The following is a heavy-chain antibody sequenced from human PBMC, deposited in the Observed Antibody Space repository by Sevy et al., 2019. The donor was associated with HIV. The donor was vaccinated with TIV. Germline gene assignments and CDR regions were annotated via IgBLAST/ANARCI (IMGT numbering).Heavy chain of an antibody. CDR2: INNDGSNT. CDR1: GFTFGNYW. D-gene: IGHD3-10*01. CDR3: GREMISMVPGVPDAFDI. V-gene: IGHV3-74*01. Sequence: GGSLRLSCAASGFTFGNYWMHWVRQAPGKGLVWISRINNDGSNTNYADSVKGRFTTSRDNAKNTLYLQMNSLRAEDTAGYYCGREMISMVPGVPDAFDIWGQGTMVTVSS. J-gene: IGHJ3*02.